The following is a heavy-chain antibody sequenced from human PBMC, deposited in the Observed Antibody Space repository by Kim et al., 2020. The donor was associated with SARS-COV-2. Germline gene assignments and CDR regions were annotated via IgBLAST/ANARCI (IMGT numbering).Heavy chain of an antibody. CDR1: GGTFSSYA. Sequence: SVKVSCKASGGTFSSYAISWVRQAPGQGLEWMGRIIPILGIANYAQKFQGRVTITADKSTSTAYMELSSLRSEDTAVYYCAPSRLGYCSSTSCQNNWFDPWGQGTLVTVSS. CDR2: IIPILGIA. D-gene: IGHD2-2*01. CDR3: APSRLGYCSSTSCQNNWFDP. J-gene: IGHJ5*02. V-gene: IGHV1-69*04.